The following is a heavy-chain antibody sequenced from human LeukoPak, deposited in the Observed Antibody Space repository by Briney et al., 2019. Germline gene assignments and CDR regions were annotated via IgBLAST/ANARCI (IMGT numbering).Heavy chain of an antibody. CDR2: IYHSGST. Sequence: SETLSLTCTVSGYSISSGYYWGWIRQPPGKGLEWIGSIYHSGSTYYNSSLKSRVTISVDTSKNQFSLKLSSVTAADTAVYYCARAGYYGSGSYYYYWGQGTLVTVSS. J-gene: IGHJ4*02. CDR3: ARAGYYGSGSYYYY. D-gene: IGHD3-10*01. CDR1: GYSISSGYY. V-gene: IGHV4-38-2*02.